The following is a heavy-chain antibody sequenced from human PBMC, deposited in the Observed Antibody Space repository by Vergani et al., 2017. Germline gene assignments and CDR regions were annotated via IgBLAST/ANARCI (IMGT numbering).Heavy chain of an antibody. D-gene: IGHD6-13*01. CDR3: ARVEGALLVPRGIGEFDY. V-gene: IGHV1-18*01. Sequence: QVQLVQSGAEVKKPGASVKVSCKASGYTFTSYGISWVRQAPGQGLEWMGWISAYDGNTNYAQKLQGRVTMTTDTSTSTAYMELRSLRSDDTAVNYCARVEGALLVPRGIGEFDYWGQGTLVTVSS. J-gene: IGHJ4*02. CDR1: GYTFTSYG. CDR2: ISAYDGNT.